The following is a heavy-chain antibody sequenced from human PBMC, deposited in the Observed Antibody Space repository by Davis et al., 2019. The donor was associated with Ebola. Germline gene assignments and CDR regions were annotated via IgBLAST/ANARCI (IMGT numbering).Heavy chain of an antibody. Sequence: GESLKISCAVSGVTFRNYVMSWVRQAPGKGLEWVSSISSSGGNSFYMDSVKGRFYIDRDNSKSTLYLQMNSLRVEDTAVYYCARAVGPAQRAYYDYWGQGTLVTVSS. J-gene: IGHJ4*02. CDR1: GVTFRNYV. CDR3: ARAVGPAQRAYYDY. V-gene: IGHV3-23*01. D-gene: IGHD1-26*01. CDR2: ISSSGGNS.